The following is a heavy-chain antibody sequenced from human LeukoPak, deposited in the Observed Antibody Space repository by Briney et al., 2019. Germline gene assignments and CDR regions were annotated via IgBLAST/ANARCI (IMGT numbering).Heavy chain of an antibody. CDR3: VNSIGSSTWYVNFDS. J-gene: IGHJ4*02. V-gene: IGHV3-64D*06. D-gene: IGHD6-13*01. Sequence: GGSLRLSCAASGFTFSIYSMHWVRQAPGEGLEYVSAVSSIGDRTYHADSVKGRLTTSSDNNNTTLDLQMRSMRAADKAVYYCVNSIGSSTWYVNFDSWGQGILVTVSS. CDR2: VSSIGDRT. CDR1: GFTFSIYS.